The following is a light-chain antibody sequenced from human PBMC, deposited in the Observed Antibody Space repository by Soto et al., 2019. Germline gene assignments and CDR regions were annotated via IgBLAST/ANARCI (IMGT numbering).Light chain of an antibody. CDR2: AVN. CDR1: SSDVGDYNY. CDR3: CSYAGSYTWV. J-gene: IGLJ3*02. Sequence: QSALTQPRSAPGSPGQSVTISCTGTSSDVGDYNYVSWYQQHPGKAPKLLIYAVNMRPSGVPDRFSGSKSGNTASLTISGLQAEDEADYSCCSYAGSYTWVFGGGTKLTVL. V-gene: IGLV2-11*01.